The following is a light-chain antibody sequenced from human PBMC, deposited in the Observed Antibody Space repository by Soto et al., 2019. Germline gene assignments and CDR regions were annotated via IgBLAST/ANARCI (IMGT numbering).Light chain of an antibody. CDR1: QQIQKS. Sequence: IQVTQSPSSLSASVGDRVTITCRTSQQIQKSLGWYQQKPGEAPKLLVYGVSNLQSGVPSRFSGSGSGAEFTLTISSLQPDDFATYYCLQDFDYPRTFGQGTKVEIK. V-gene: IGKV1-6*01. CDR3: LQDFDYPRT. J-gene: IGKJ1*01. CDR2: GVS.